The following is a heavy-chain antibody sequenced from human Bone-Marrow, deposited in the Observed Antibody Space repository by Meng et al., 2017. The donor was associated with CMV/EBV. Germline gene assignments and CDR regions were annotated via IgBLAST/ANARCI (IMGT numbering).Heavy chain of an antibody. Sequence: GESLKISCAASGFPFSTYAFHWVRQAPGKGLEYVSSISDNGGSTYYADSVKGRFTISRDNAKNSLYLQMNSLRAEDTAVYYCARGYGDYYFDYWGQGTLVTVSS. V-gene: IGHV3-64*02. J-gene: IGHJ4*02. CDR3: ARGYGDYYFDY. D-gene: IGHD4-17*01. CDR2: ISDNGGST. CDR1: GFPFSTYA.